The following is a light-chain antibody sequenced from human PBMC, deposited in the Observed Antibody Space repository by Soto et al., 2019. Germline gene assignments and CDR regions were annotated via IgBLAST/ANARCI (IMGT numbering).Light chain of an antibody. J-gene: IGKJ3*01. V-gene: IGKV1-9*01. CDR1: QGIANF. Sequence: IQLTQSPSSLSASVGDRVTISCRASQGIANFLAWYQQKPGKAPKLLIYGASTLQSGVPSRFSGSGSGTEFTLTIISLQPEDFATYYCQQLNSFPIPFGPGTKVDIK. CDR3: QQLNSFPIP. CDR2: GAS.